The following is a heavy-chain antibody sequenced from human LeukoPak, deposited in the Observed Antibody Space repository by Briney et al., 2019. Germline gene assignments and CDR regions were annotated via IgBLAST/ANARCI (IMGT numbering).Heavy chain of an antibody. D-gene: IGHD3-9*01. CDR3: ARGLFRYDILTGYYTVNWFDP. CDR1: GGSISSYY. V-gene: IGHV4-4*07. J-gene: IGHJ5*02. Sequence: SETLSLTCTVSGGSISSYYWSWIRQPAGKGLEWIGPIYTSGSTNYNPSLKSRVTMSVDTSKNQFSLKLSSVTAADTAVYYCARGLFRYDILTGYYTVNWFDPWGQGTLVTVSS. CDR2: IYTSGST.